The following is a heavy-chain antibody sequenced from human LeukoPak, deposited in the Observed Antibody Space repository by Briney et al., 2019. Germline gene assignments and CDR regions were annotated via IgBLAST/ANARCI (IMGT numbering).Heavy chain of an antibody. CDR1: GGSISSSSYY. CDR2: IYYSGST. D-gene: IGHD2-15*01. CDR3: ARRGGYCSGVSCLSWFDP. V-gene: IGHV4-39*01. J-gene: IGHJ5*02. Sequence: SETLSLTCTVSGGSISSSSYYWGWIRQPPGKGLEHIGSIYYSGSTYYNPSLKSRVTISVDTSKNQFSLKLSSVTAADTAVYYCARRGGYCSGVSCLSWFDPWGQGTLVTVSS.